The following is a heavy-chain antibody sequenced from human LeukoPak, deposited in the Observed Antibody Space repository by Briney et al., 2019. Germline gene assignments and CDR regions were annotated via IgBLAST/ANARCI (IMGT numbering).Heavy chain of an antibody. CDR1: GGSITNTNY. J-gene: IGHJ4*02. CDR2: VNLQGST. CDR3: AREGGPYRPLDY. Sequence: SETLSLTCGVSGGSITNTNYWTWVRQPPGKGLEWIGEVNLQGSTNYNPSLMGRVAIAVDTSENHISLQLTSVTAADTAVYHCAREGGPYRPLDYSGQETLVTVSS. V-gene: IGHV4-4*02.